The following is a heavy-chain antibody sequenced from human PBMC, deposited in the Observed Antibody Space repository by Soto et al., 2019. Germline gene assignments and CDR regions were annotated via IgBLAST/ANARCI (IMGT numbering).Heavy chain of an antibody. V-gene: IGHV3-9*01. J-gene: IGHJ3*01. CDR3: TKRRSARPGFDAFDL. CDR2: ISGDSGSS. Sequence: GGSLRLSCAASGFTFEAYSLHWVRQLPGKGLEWVAGISGDSGSSGYADSVRGRFTVSRDNAKNSLFLQMSSLSPEDTALYYCTKRRSARPGFDAFDLWGQGTMVTVSS. CDR1: GFTFEAYS.